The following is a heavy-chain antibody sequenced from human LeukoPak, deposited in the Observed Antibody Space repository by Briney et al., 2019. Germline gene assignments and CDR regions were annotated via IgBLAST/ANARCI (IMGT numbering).Heavy chain of an antibody. J-gene: IGHJ4*02. Sequence: SETLSLTCTVSGGSISSGGYYWSWIRQHPGKGLEWIGYIYYSGSTYYNPSLKSRVTISVDTSKNQFSLKLSSVTAADTAVYYCASLNYDYVWGSYHIFDYWGQGTLVTVFS. D-gene: IGHD3-16*02. V-gene: IGHV4-31*03. CDR1: GGSISSGGYY. CDR3: ASLNYDYVWGSYHIFDY. CDR2: IYYSGST.